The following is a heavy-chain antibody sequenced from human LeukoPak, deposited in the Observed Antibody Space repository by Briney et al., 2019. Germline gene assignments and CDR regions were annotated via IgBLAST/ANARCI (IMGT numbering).Heavy chain of an antibody. J-gene: IGHJ4*02. Sequence: PSETLSLTCAVYGGSFSGYYWSWIRQPPGKGLEWIGEINHSGSTNYNPSLKSRVTISVDTSKNQFSPKLSSVTAADTAVYYCARGPSVAGYYWGQGTLVTVSS. CDR2: INHSGST. V-gene: IGHV4-34*01. CDR1: GGSFSGYY. D-gene: IGHD6-19*01. CDR3: ARGPSVAGYY.